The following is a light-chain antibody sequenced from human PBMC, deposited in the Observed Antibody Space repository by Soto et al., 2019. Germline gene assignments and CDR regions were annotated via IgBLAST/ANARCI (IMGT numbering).Light chain of an antibody. CDR2: NND. CDR1: SSNIGAGYD. CDR3: QSCDSGLTI. Sequence: QSVLTQPPSVSGAPGQRVIISCTGSSSNIGAGYDVHWYKHLPGTAPKLLIYNNDYRPSGVPDRFSGSKSGTSASLAITGLQAEDEADYYCQSCDSGLTIFGGGTKLTVL. V-gene: IGLV1-40*01. J-gene: IGLJ2*01.